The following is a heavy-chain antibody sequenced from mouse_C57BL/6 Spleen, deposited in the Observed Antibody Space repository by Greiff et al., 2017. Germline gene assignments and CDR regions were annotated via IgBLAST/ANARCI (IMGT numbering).Heavy chain of an antibody. D-gene: IGHD1-1*01. CDR1: GYAFSSSW. CDR2: IYPGDGDT. CDR3: ARKLRSAMDY. Sequence: VQLQPSGPELVKPGASVKISCKASGYAFSSSWMNWVKQRPGKGLEWIGRIYPGDGDTNYNGKFKGKATLTADKSSSTAYMQLSSLTSEDSAVYFCARKLRSAMDYWGQGTSVTVSS. J-gene: IGHJ4*01. V-gene: IGHV1-82*01.